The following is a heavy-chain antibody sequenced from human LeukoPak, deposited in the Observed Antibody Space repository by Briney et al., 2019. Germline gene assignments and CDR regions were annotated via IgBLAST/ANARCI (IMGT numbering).Heavy chain of an antibody. Sequence: GASVNVSCKASGYTFDNYGISWVRQAPGQGLAWMGWISGYNRNTKYAQRLQGRVIMTTDTSTSTVYMELRSLRSDDTAIYYCARDGLRSEWSYFDYWGQGTLVTVSS. J-gene: IGHJ4*02. V-gene: IGHV1-18*01. D-gene: IGHD3-3*01. CDR2: ISGYNRNT. CDR3: ARDGLRSEWSYFDY. CDR1: GYTFDNYG.